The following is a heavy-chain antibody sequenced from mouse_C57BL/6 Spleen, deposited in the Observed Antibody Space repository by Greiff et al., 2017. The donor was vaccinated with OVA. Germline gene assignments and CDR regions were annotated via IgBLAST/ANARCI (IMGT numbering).Heavy chain of an antibody. D-gene: IGHD1-1*01. CDR3: ARVPLYCSSYDYAMDY. CDR1: GYTFTSYW. Sequence: QVQLQQPGAELVKPGASVKLSCKASGYTFTSYWLHWVKQRPGQGLEWIGMIHPNSGSTNYNEKLKSKATLTVAKYSSTAYMQLSRLTADDSAVYYCARVPLYCSSYDYAMDYWGQGTSVTVSS. J-gene: IGHJ4*01. V-gene: IGHV1-64*01. CDR2: IHPNSGST.